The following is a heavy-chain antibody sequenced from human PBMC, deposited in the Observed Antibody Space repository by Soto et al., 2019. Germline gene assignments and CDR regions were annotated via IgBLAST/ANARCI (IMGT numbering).Heavy chain of an antibody. V-gene: IGHV3-7*01. D-gene: IGHD3-16*01. CDR1: GFTFSVYW. J-gene: IGHJ4*02. CDR3: ARVWGAYPNFDC. Sequence: EAHLVESGGKLVQPGGSLRLSCGASGFTFSVYWMSWVRQAPGEGLEWVARIKFDGTGIQYADSVKGRFTISRDNAENSLYLQMNSLRAEDTAVYYCARVWGAYPNFDCWGQGTLVTVSS. CDR2: IKFDGTGI.